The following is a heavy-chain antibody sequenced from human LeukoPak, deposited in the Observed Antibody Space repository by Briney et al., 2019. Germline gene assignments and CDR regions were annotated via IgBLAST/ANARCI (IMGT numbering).Heavy chain of an antibody. CDR3: VFEIFGSGYYLDY. Sequence: SETLSLTRTVSGYSISSGYYWGWIRPPPGKGLEWIGSIYHSGSTYYNPSLKSRVTISVDTSKNQFSLKLSSVTAADTAVYYCVFEIFGSGYYLDYWGQGTLVTVSS. V-gene: IGHV4-38-2*02. D-gene: IGHD3-22*01. J-gene: IGHJ4*02. CDR1: GYSISSGYY. CDR2: IYHSGST.